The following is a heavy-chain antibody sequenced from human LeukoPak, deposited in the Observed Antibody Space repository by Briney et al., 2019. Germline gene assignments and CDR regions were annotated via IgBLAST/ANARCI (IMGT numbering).Heavy chain of an antibody. D-gene: IGHD3-10*01. V-gene: IGHV3-23*01. J-gene: IGHJ4*02. Sequence: GGSLRLSCAASGFPFSSYAMSWVRQAPGKGLEWVSAISGSGGSTYYADSVKGRFTISRDNAKNTLYLQMNSLRAEDTAVYYCATGSGTYYDSWGQGTLVTVSS. CDR2: ISGSGGST. CDR3: ATGSGTYYDS. CDR1: GFPFSSYA.